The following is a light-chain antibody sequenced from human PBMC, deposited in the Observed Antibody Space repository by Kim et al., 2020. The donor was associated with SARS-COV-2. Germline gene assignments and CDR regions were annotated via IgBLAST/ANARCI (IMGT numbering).Light chain of an antibody. Sequence: CTGERATLSCRASQSVSSYLAWYQQRPGQAPRLLIYDASNRATGIPARFSGSGSETDFTLTISSLEPGDSAVYYCQQRTNWPPTYTFGQGTKLEIK. V-gene: IGKV3-11*01. CDR3: QQRTNWPPTYT. J-gene: IGKJ2*01. CDR1: QSVSSY. CDR2: DAS.